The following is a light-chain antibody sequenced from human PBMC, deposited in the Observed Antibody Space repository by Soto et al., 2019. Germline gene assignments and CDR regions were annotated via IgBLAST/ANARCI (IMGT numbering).Light chain of an antibody. J-gene: IGKJ1*01. CDR3: QQSYSTSWT. V-gene: IGKV1-6*01. Sequence: AIQRTQFPSSLSASVGDRVTIPCWASPGIRNELGWYHKKPGKAPKILIYAASSLQSGVPSRFRGIGSGTNFTLTIRSLQTEDCATYECQQSYSTSWTFCQVTKVDIK. CDR1: PGIRNE. CDR2: AAS.